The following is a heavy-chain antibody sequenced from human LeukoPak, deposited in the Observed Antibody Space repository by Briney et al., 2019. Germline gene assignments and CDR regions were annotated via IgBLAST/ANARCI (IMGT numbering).Heavy chain of an antibody. CDR1: GFIFSSYW. J-gene: IGHJ6*02. CDR3: AREDIVVVPAAESIYYYYGMDV. V-gene: IGHV3-7*01. D-gene: IGHD2-2*01. CDR2: IKQDGSEK. Sequence: GGSLRLSCAASGFIFSSYWMSWVRQAPGKGLEWVANIKQDGSEKYYVDSVKGRFTISRDNAKNSLYLQMNSLRAEDTAVYYCAREDIVVVPAAESIYYYYGMDVWGQGTTVTVSS.